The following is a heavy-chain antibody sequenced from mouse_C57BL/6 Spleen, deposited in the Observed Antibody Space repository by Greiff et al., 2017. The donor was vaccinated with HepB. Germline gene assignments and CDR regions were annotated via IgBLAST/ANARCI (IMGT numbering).Heavy chain of an antibody. CDR3: ARSRSYWDY. V-gene: IGHV1-26*01. D-gene: IGHD1-1*01. Sequence: VQLQHSGPELFKPVSSVNISCKASLYTFTYYYMNWVKHIHGKSLEWIGDINPNNGGTSYNQKFKGKATLTVDKSSSTAYMELLSLTSEDSAVYYCARSRSYWDYWGQGTTLTVSS. CDR2: INPNNGGT. J-gene: IGHJ2*01. CDR1: LYTFTYYY.